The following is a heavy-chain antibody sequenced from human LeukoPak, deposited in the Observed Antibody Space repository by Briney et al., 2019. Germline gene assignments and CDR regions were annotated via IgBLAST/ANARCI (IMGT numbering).Heavy chain of an antibody. CDR1: GFTFSDYG. V-gene: IGHV3-30*03. Sequence: QSGGSLRLSCAASGFTFSDYGMHWVRQAPGKGLEWVAVISYDGSSQHYADSVKGRFTISRDNSKNTLYLQMNSLRGEDTALYYCARGAAVTADRRWFDPWGQGTRVTVSS. J-gene: IGHJ5*02. CDR2: ISYDGSSQ. CDR3: ARGAAVTADRRWFDP. D-gene: IGHD2-15*01.